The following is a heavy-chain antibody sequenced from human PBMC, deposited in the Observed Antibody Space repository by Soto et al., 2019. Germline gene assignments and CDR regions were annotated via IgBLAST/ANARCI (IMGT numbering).Heavy chain of an antibody. CDR3: ARDVVGSDYFDS. CDR1: GYTFTSYY. Sequence: ASVKVSCKASGYTFTSYYMNWVRQAPGQGLEWLGIINPSGGYTTYAQRFLGRVTMTSDTSTSTVHMELGSLTSEDTAVYYCARDVVGSDYFDSWGQGTLVTVSS. V-gene: IGHV1-46*01. CDR2: INPSGGYT. J-gene: IGHJ4*02. D-gene: IGHD1-26*01.